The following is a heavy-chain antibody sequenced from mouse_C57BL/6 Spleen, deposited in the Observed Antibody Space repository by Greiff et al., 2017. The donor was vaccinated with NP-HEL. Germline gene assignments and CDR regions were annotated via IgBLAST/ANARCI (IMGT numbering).Heavy chain of an antibody. CDR2: IDPENGDT. CDR1: GFNIKDDY. Sequence: EVKLVESGAELVRPGASVKLSCTASGFNIKDDYMHWVKQRPEQGLEWIGWIDPENGDTEYASKFQGKATITADTSSNTAYLQLSSLTSEDTAVYYCTTQATAAMDYWGQGTSVTVSS. D-gene: IGHD3-2*02. V-gene: IGHV14-4*01. J-gene: IGHJ4*01. CDR3: TTQATAAMDY.